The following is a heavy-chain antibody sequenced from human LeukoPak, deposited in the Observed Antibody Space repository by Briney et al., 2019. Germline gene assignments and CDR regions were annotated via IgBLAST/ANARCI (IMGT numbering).Heavy chain of an antibody. CDR3: ARVIVDDV. Sequence: SETLSLTCIVSGGSISSYSWNWIRQPAGQGLEWIGRISSSGRTNYNPALKSRVTMSVDTSKNQFSLKLISVTAADTAVYYCARVIVDDVWGKGTTVTVSS. CDR1: GGSISSYS. J-gene: IGHJ6*04. V-gene: IGHV4-4*07. D-gene: IGHD2-15*01. CDR2: ISSSGRT.